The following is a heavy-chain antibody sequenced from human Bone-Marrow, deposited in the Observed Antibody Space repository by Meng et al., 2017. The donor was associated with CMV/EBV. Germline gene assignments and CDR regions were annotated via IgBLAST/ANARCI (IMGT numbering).Heavy chain of an antibody. CDR2: MNSDGSSA. D-gene: IGHD6-13*01. V-gene: IGHV3-74*01. Sequence: GESLKISCAASGFTFSNYWMHWVRQAPGKGLVRVSGMNSDGSSAGYADSVKGRFTSSRDNSKNTLYLQMNSLRAEDTAVYYCAKGISASSSSWFGEGGQGTLVTVSS. J-gene: IGHJ4*02. CDR1: GFTFSNYW. CDR3: AKGISASSSSWFGE.